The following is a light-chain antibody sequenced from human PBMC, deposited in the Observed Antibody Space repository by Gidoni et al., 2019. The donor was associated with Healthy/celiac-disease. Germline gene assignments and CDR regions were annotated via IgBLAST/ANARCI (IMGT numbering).Light chain of an antibody. J-gene: IGKJ1*01. CDR2: WAS. CDR1: QSVLYSSNNKNY. V-gene: IGKV4-1*01. CDR3: QQYYSTPLT. Sequence: DIVMTQSPDSLAVSLGERATINCKSSQSVLYSSNNKNYLAWYQQKPGQPPKLLIYWASTRESGVPDRFSGSGYGTDFTLTISSLQAEDVAVYYGQQYYSTPLTFGQGTKVEIK.